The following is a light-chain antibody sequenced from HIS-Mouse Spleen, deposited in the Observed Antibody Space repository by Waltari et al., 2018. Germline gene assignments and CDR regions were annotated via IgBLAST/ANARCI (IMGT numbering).Light chain of an antibody. J-gene: IGKJ5*01. CDR3: QQSYSTPIT. CDR2: AAS. V-gene: IGKV1-39*01. Sequence: DIQMTQSPSSLSASVGDRVTINCLASQSISSYLNWYQQKPGKAPKLLIYAASSLQSGVPSRFSGSGSGTDFTLTISSLQPEDFATYYCQQSYSTPITFGQGTRLEIK. CDR1: QSISSY.